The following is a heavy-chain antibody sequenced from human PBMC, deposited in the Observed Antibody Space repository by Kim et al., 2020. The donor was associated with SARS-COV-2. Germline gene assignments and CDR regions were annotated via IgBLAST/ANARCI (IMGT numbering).Heavy chain of an antibody. CDR1: GFTVSSNY. J-gene: IGHJ3*02. D-gene: IGHD3-22*01. V-gene: IGHV3-53*04. Sequence: GGSLRLSCAASGFTVSSNYMSWVRQAPGKGLEWVSVIYSGGSTYYADSVKGRFTISRHNSKNTLYLQMNSLRAEDTAVYYCARINDPTAMIEPSIGFDIWGQGTMVTVSS. CDR2: IYSGGST. CDR3: ARINDPTAMIEPSIGFDI.